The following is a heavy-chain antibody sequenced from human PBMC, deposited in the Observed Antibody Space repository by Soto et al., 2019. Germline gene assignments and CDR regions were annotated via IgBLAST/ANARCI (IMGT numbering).Heavy chain of an antibody. CDR2: ISAYNGNT. CDR1: GYTFTSYG. D-gene: IGHD5-18*01. Sequence: ASVKVSCKASGYTFTSYGISWVRQAPGQGLEWVGWISAYNGNTNYAQKLQGRATMTTDTSTSTAYMELRSLRSDDTAVYYCARVYSYGATSAYYYMDVWGKGTTVTVSS. V-gene: IGHV1-18*01. CDR3: ARVYSYGATSAYYYMDV. J-gene: IGHJ6*03.